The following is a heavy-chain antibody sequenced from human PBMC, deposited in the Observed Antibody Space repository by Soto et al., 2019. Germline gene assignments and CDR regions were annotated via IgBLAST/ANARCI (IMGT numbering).Heavy chain of an antibody. Sequence: SENLYLTCSVSGGSVSDKTYYWSWIRQPPGKRLEWIGYVYYSGTTNYNPSLKSRVTISVDSSKNQFSLKLDSVTPADTAVYYCARFRGPAGKRYSLYWCTGPL. D-gene: IGHD6-13*01. V-gene: IGHV4-61*01. CDR1: GGSVSDKTYY. CDR3: ARFRGPAGKRYSLY. J-gene: IGHJ4*02. CDR2: VYYSGTT.